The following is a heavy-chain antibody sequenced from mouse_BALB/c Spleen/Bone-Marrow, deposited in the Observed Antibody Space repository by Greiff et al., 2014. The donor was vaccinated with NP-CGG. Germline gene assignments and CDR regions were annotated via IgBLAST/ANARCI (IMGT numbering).Heavy chain of an antibody. CDR1: GYTFTDKW. D-gene: IGHD2-4*01. CDR2: IDTSDSYI. Sequence: VQLQQSGAEFEMPGASVKMSCKASGYTFTDKWMHWVKQRPGQGLEWIGAIDTSDSYINYNQKFKGKASLTVDASSSTAYMHLSSLTSDDSAVYYCARGGHDFSLDYWGQGTSVIVSS. V-gene: IGHV1-69*01. J-gene: IGHJ4*01. CDR3: ARGGHDFSLDY.